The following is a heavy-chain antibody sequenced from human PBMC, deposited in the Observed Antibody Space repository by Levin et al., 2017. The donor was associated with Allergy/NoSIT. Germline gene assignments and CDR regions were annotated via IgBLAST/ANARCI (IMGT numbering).Heavy chain of an antibody. CDR1: GDSITRGDNY. CDR3: ARDECAWFGECYGMDD. CDR2: ISYSGHA. Sequence: SQTLSLTCTVSGDSITRGDNYWSWIRQYPGQGLEWIGFISYSGHAHYNPSLKSRLSMSLDTSKNQFSLSLTSVTVADTAVYYCARDECAWFGECYGMDDWGQGTTVIVSS. V-gene: IGHV4-31*03. D-gene: IGHD3-10*01. J-gene: IGHJ6*02.